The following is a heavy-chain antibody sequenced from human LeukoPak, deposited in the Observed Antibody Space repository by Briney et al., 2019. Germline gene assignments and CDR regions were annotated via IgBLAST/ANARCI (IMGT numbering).Heavy chain of an antibody. D-gene: IGHD4-17*01. CDR1: GFTFSSYA. J-gene: IGHJ4*02. V-gene: IGHV3-23*01. CDR3: AKDIWMPTVTQEDY. Sequence: GGSLRLSCAASGFTFSSYAMSWVRQAPGKGLEWVSAISGSGGSTYYADSVKGRFTISRDNSKNTLYLQMNSLRAEDTAVYYCAKDIWMPTVTQEDYWGKGTLVTVSS. CDR2: ISGSGGST.